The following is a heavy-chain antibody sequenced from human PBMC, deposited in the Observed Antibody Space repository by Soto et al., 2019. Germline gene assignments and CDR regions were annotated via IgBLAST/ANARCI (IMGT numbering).Heavy chain of an antibody. J-gene: IGHJ6*02. V-gene: IGHV1-69*13. CDR1: GGTFSSYA. Sequence: SVKVSCKASGGTFSSYAISWVRQAPGQGLEWMGGIIPIFGTANYAQKFQGRVTITADESTSTAYMELSSLRSEDTAVYYCARDTYCTNGVCYSYYYGMDVWGQGTTVTVSS. D-gene: IGHD2-8*01. CDR3: ARDTYCTNGVCYSYYYGMDV. CDR2: IIPIFGTA.